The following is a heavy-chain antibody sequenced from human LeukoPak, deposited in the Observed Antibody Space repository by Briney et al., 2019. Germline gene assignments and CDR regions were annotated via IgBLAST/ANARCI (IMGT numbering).Heavy chain of an antibody. J-gene: IGHJ4*02. CDR1: GRFAFSGFV. CDR3: AKDRGFIAAAGSDY. V-gene: IGHV3-23*01. D-gene: IGHD6-13*01. Sequence: GGSLRLSCAASGRFAFSGFVLSWVRQAPGKGLEWVSVISTSGDDTYYADSVKGRFTISRDDSKNTLYLQMNSLRAEDTAVYYCAKDRGFIAAAGSDYWGQGTLVTVSS. CDR2: ISTSGDDT.